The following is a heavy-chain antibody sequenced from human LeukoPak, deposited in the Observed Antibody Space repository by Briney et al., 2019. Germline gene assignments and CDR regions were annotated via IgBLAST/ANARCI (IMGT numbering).Heavy chain of an antibody. CDR3: AKDLTVTTLFDY. D-gene: IGHD4-17*01. CDR1: GFTFSSYA. Sequence: PGGSLRLSCAASGFTFSSYAMSWVRQAPGKGLEWVSAISGSGGSTYYADSVKGRFTISRDSSKNTLYLQMNSLRAEDTAVYYCAKDLTVTTLFDYWGQGTLVTVSS. V-gene: IGHV3-23*01. J-gene: IGHJ4*02. CDR2: ISGSGGST.